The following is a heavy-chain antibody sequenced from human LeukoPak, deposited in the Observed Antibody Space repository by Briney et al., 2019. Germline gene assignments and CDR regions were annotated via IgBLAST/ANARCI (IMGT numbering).Heavy chain of an antibody. CDR3: ARVRSGWYLEFDY. Sequence: SETLSLTCAVYGGSFSGYYWSWIRQPPGKGLEWIGYIYYSGSTNYNPSLKSRVTISVDTSKNQFSLKLSSVTAADTAVYYCARVRSGWYLEFDYWGQGTLVTVSS. D-gene: IGHD6-19*01. CDR1: GGSFSGYY. J-gene: IGHJ4*02. CDR2: IYYSGST. V-gene: IGHV4-59*01.